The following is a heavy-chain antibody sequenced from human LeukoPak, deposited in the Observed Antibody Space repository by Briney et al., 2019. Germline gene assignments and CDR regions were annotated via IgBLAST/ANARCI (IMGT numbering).Heavy chain of an antibody. J-gene: IGHJ5*02. D-gene: IGHD3-9*01. Sequence: ASVKVSCKASGNTFTSSGISWVRQAPGQGLEWMGWISGYNGNTNYAQKFQGRVTMTTDTSTSTAYMELRSLRSDDTAVYYCARFGGEAPQYDILTGYYGGGDWFDPWGQGTLVTVSS. V-gene: IGHV1-18*01. CDR2: ISGYNGNT. CDR3: ARFGGEAPQYDILTGYYGGGDWFDP. CDR1: GNTFTSSG.